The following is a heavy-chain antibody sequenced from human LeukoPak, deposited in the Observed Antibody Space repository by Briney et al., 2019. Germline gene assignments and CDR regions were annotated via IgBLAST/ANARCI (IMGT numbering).Heavy chain of an antibody. V-gene: IGHV4-34*01. J-gene: IGHJ2*01. CDR1: DGSFSGYY. CDR3: ARHRAMRSRHWYFDL. D-gene: IGHD2-2*01. CDR2: INHSGST. Sequence: SETLSLTCAVYDGSFSGYYWSWTRQPPGKGLEWIGEINHSGSTNYNPSLKSRVTISVDTSKNQFSLKLSSVTAADTAVYYCARHRAMRSRHWYFDLWGRGTLVTVSS.